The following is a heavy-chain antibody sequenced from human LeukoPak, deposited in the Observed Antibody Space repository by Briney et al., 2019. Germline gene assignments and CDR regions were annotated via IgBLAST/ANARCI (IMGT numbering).Heavy chain of an antibody. CDR1: GFTFSSYS. V-gene: IGHV3-21*01. Sequence: GGSLRLSCAASGFTFSSYSMNWVRQAPGKGLEWVSSISSSSSYIYYADSVKGRFTISRDNAKSSLYLQMNSLRAEDTAVYYCARVRQQLGHDAFDIWGQGTMVTVSS. D-gene: IGHD6-13*01. CDR3: ARVRQQLGHDAFDI. J-gene: IGHJ3*02. CDR2: ISSSSSYI.